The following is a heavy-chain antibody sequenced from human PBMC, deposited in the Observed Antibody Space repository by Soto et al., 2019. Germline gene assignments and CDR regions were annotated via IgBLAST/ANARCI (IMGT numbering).Heavy chain of an antibody. CDR1: GGSISSYY. Sequence: QVQLQESGPGLVKPSETLSLTCTVSGGSISSYYWSWIRQPVGKGLEWIGRIYTSGSTNYNPSLKSRVTMSVDTSKNQFSLKLSSVTAADTAVYYCARGSYSSSWYEFDYWGQGTLVTVSS. J-gene: IGHJ4*02. V-gene: IGHV4-4*07. CDR2: IYTSGST. D-gene: IGHD6-13*01. CDR3: ARGSYSSSWYEFDY.